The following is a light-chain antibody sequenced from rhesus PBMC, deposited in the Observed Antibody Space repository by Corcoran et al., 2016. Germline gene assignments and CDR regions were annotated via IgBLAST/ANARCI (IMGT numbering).Light chain of an antibody. J-gene: IGKJ4*01. CDR3: MQALRTPLT. CDR2: LVS. Sequence: DIVMIQTPLSLAVTLGEAASISCRSNQSLVHRDGKNYLYWYLQKPGQPPQLLMYLVSTRAPGVPEGFSGSGSGTDFTLKISRVEAEDVGLYHCMQALRTPLTFGGGTKVEIK. V-gene: IGKV2-82*03. CDR1: QSLVHRDGKNY.